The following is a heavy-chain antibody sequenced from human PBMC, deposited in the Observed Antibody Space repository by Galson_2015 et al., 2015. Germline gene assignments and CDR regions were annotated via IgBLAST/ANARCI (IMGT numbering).Heavy chain of an antibody. D-gene: IGHD2-15*01. J-gene: IGHJ4*02. CDR2: IYSGGST. V-gene: IGHV3-53*01. Sequence: SLRLSCAASGFTVSSTYMSWVRQAPGKGLEWVSIIYSGGSTYYADSVKGRFIISRDNSENTVYLQMNSLRADDTAVYYCAKSVVDVGYWGQGTLVTVSS. CDR1: GFTVSSTY. CDR3: AKSVVDVGY.